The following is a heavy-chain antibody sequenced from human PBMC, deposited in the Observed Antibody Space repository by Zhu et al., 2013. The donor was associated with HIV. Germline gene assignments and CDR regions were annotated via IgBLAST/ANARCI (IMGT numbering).Heavy chain of an antibody. D-gene: IGHD3-16*01. CDR1: GGSFSGYY. J-gene: IGHJ6*03. Sequence: QVQLQQWGAGLLKPSETLSLTCAVYGGSFSGYYWRWIRQPPGKGLEWIGEINHNGSTNYNRPPKSRVTISVDTSKNQFSLKLNSVTAADTAVYYCARGERYYDYVWGSHSDYMDVWGKGTTVTVSS. V-gene: IGHV4-34*01. CDR3: ARGERYYDYVWGSHSDYMDV. CDR2: INHNGST.